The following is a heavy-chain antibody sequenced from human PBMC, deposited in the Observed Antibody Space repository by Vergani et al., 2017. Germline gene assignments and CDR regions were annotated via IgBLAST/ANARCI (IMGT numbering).Heavy chain of an antibody. CDR3: ARGYYYDSSGYYYNYFDY. CDR2: IYYSGST. Sequence: QLQLQESGPGLVKPSETLSLTCTVSGGSISSYYWSWIRQPPGKGLEWIGYIYYSGSTNYNPSLKSRVTISVDTSKNQFSLKLSSVTAADTAVYYCARGYYYDSSGYYYNYFDYWGQGTLVTVSS. CDR1: GGSISSYY. J-gene: IGHJ4*02. V-gene: IGHV4-59*01. D-gene: IGHD3-22*01.